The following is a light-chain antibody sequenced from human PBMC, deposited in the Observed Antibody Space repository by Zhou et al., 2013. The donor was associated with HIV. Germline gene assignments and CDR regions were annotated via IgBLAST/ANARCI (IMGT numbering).Light chain of an antibody. V-gene: IGKV3-15*01. CDR3: QQYNNWPKT. CDR1: QSISSN. J-gene: IGKJ1*01. Sequence: EIVLTQSPGTLSLSPGERATLSCRASQSISSNLAWYQQKPGQAPRLLIYGASTRATDIPARFSGSGSGTEFTLTISSLLSEDFAVYYCQQYNNWPKTFGQGTKVEIK. CDR2: GAS.